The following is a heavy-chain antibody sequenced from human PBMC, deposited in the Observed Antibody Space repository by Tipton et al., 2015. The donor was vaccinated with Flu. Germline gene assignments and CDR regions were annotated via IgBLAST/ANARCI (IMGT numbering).Heavy chain of an antibody. D-gene: IGHD1-26*01. J-gene: IGHJ1*01. CDR1: GGSLSGYY. V-gene: IGHV4-4*07. Sequence: TLSLTCTVSGGSLSGYYWSWIRQPAGKGLEWIGRIYTGGSSYYNPSLKSRVTMSVDTSKNQFSLKLTSVSAADTAVYYCVKSGSYLEYLQHWGQGTLVTVSS. CDR3: VKSGSYLEYLQH. CDR2: IYTGGSS.